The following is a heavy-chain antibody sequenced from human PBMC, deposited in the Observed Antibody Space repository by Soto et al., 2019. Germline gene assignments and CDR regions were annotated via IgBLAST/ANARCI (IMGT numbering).Heavy chain of an antibody. CDR1: GVSLSTSGVG. J-gene: IGHJ4*02. CDR3: AHMRAAKFDY. V-gene: IGHV2-5*02. D-gene: IGHD2-15*01. CDR2: VYWDADK. Sequence: QITLKESGPTLVKPTQTLTLTCNASGVSLSTSGVGVGWIRQPPGKALEWLALVYWDADKRSSPSLKSRLTITKDTSKNQVVLTMTNMAPVDTATYYCAHMRAAKFDYWGQGTLVTVSS.